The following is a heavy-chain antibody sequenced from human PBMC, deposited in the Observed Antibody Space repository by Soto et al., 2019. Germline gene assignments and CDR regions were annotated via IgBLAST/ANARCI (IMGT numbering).Heavy chain of an antibody. D-gene: IGHD3-16*01. V-gene: IGHV3-23*01. Sequence: HPGGSLRLSCAASGFTFSSYAMSWVRQAPGKGLEWVSAISGSGGSTYYADSVKGRFTISRDNSKNTLYLQMNSLRAEDTAVYYCAKAAYDYIWGSYNEYYFDYWGQGT. J-gene: IGHJ4*02. CDR3: AKAAYDYIWGSYNEYYFDY. CDR2: ISGSGGST. CDR1: GFTFSSYA.